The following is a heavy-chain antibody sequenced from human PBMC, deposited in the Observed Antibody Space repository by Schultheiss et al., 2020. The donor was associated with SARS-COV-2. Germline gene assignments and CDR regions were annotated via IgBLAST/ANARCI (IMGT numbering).Heavy chain of an antibody. D-gene: IGHD3-3*01. V-gene: IGHV3-15*01. CDR1: GFTFSDYY. CDR2: IKSKTDGGTT. CDR3: AKAPIPTSDFWSGYSFDY. J-gene: IGHJ4*02. Sequence: GGSLRLSCAASGFTFSDYYMSWIRQAPGKGLEWVGRIKSKTDGGTTDYAAPVKGRFTISRDDSKNTLYLQMNSLKTEDTAVYYCAKAPIPTSDFWSGYSFDYWGQGTLVTVSS.